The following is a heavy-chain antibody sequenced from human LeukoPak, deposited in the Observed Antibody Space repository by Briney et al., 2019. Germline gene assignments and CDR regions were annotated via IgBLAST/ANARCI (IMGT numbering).Heavy chain of an antibody. CDR1: GFTFSNVW. V-gene: IGHV3-15*01. Sequence: KPGGSLRLSCAASGFTFSNVWMSWVRQAPGKGLEWVGRIRRKTDGGTTDYPAPVKGRFTISRDDSRNTLYLQMNSLQSADTAVYYCTTERASSNFFLGYWGQGTLVTVSS. D-gene: IGHD4-11*01. CDR2: IRRKTDGGTT. CDR3: TTERASSNFFLGY. J-gene: IGHJ4*02.